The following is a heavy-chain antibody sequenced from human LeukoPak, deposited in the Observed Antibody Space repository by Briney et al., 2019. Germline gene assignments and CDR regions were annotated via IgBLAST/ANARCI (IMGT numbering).Heavy chain of an antibody. V-gene: IGHV4-59*11. CDR2: VYDIGTT. J-gene: IGHJ5*02. CDR1: GGSIGSHY. Sequence: SETLSLTCTVSGGSIGSHYWTWIRQTPGKGLEWIGYVYDIGTTKYNPSLKSRVTMSLDASKNQFSLELNSVTPADTAVYYCARGGNYWPQWWFDPWGRGTLVSVSS. D-gene: IGHD1-26*01. CDR3: ARGGNYWPQWWFDP.